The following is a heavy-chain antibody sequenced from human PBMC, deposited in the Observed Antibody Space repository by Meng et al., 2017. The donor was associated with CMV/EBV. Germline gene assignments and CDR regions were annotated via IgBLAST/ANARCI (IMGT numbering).Heavy chain of an antibody. CDR2: INAYSGNT. J-gene: IGHJ5*02. Sequence: RAESGYEVKKPGAWVEASWTGCRYTLTREGISWVPPAPGQGLEWMGGINAYSGNTNEAQKLQGRATMTTGRSTSTAYKELRSLRSGATAVYYCARNYYGAGSWFDPWGQGALVTVSS. V-gene: IGHV1-18*01. D-gene: IGHD3-10*01. CDR1: RYTLTREG. CDR3: ARNYYGAGSWFDP.